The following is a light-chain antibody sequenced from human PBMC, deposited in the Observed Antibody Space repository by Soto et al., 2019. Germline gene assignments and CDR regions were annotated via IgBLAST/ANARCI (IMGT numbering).Light chain of an antibody. V-gene: IGLV2-23*01. CDR2: EGS. CDR3: CSYAASSALWV. J-gene: IGLJ3*02. Sequence: QSAVTQPASVSGSPGQSITLSCTGTNSDVGTYELVSWYQQHPGRAPKLMIYEGSKRPSGVSNRFSGSKSGDTASLTISGLQAKDEANYYCCSYAASSALWVFGGGTKLTVL. CDR1: NSDVGTYEL.